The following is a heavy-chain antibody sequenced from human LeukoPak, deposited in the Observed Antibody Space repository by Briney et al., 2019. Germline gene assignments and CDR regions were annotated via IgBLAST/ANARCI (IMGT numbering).Heavy chain of an antibody. V-gene: IGHV3-23*01. CDR3: AKRIQSAMATGY. D-gene: IGHD5-18*01. J-gene: IGHJ4*02. CDR1: GFTFSNSA. Sequence: GGSLRLSCAASGFTFSNSALSWVRQAPGKGLEWVSDISGSGGSTYYADSVKGRFTISRDNSKNTLYLQMSSLRAEDTAVYYCAKRIQSAMATGYWGQGTLVTVSS. CDR2: ISGSGGST.